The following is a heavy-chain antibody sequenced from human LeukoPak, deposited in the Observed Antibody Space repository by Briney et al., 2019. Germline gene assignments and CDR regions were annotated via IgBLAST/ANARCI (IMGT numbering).Heavy chain of an antibody. V-gene: IGHV3-74*01. CDR1: GFTFSTYW. Sequence: GGSLRLSCAASGFTFSTYWMHWVRQAPGKGLVWVARIKGDGRSTIYADSVKGRFTISRDNSKNTLYLQTSSLRAEDTAVYYCARASTTVPNLLDHWGRGTLVTVSS. CDR2: IKGDGRST. D-gene: IGHD4-17*01. CDR3: ARASTTVPNLLDH. J-gene: IGHJ4*02.